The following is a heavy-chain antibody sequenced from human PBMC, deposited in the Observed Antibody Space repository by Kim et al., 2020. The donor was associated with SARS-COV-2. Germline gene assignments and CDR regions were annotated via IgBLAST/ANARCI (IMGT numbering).Heavy chain of an antibody. CDR3: ARGNIVVVPHLHPYYGMDV. Sequence: SRVTISGDPSKNQFSLKLSSVTAADTAVYYCARGNIVVVPHLHPYYGMDVWGQGTTVTVSS. J-gene: IGHJ6*02. V-gene: IGHV4-59*09. D-gene: IGHD2-2*01.